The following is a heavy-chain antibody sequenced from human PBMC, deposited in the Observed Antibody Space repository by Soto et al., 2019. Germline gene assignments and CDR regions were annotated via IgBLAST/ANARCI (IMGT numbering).Heavy chain of an antibody. D-gene: IGHD4-17*01. CDR3: ARISYGDYAWYYYYYYGMDV. J-gene: IGHJ6*02. Sequence: QVQLVQSGAEVKKPGASVKVSCKASGYTFTSYDINWVRQATGQGLEWMGWMNPNSGNTGYAQKFQGRVTMTRNTYISTAYMELSSMRSEDTAVYYCARISYGDYAWYYYYYYGMDVWGQGTTVTVSS. CDR1: GYTFTSYD. V-gene: IGHV1-8*01. CDR2: MNPNSGNT.